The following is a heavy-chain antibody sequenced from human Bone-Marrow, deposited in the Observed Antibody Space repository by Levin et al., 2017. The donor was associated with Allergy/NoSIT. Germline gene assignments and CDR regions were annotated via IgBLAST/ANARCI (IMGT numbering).Heavy chain of an antibody. CDR3: AREGAAAGPTSFAY. D-gene: IGHD6-13*01. J-gene: IGHJ4*02. CDR2: ISGSGRDT. Sequence: ASVKVSCAASGFTFNSYALSWVRQAPGKGLEWVSAISGSGRDTYYPDSMKGRFTISRDNSKSTLYLQMNSLRADDTAVYYCAREGAAAGPTSFAYWGQGTLVTVSS. CDR1: GFTFNSYA. V-gene: IGHV3-23*01.